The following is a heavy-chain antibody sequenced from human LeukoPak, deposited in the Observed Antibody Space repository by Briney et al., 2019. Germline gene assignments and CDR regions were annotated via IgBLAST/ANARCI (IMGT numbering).Heavy chain of an antibody. CDR2: IYSSGSI. V-gene: IGHV4-4*07. CDR1: GDSISSYY. J-gene: IGHJ3*02. D-gene: IGHD3-16*01. Sequence: SETLSLTCTVSGDSISSYYWSWIRQPAGKGLEWIGRIYSSGSINYNPSLKSRVTMSIDTSKNQFSLQLSSVTAADTAVYYCAREVHDYVWGSQHDALDIWGQGTMVTVSS. CDR3: AREVHDYVWGSQHDALDI.